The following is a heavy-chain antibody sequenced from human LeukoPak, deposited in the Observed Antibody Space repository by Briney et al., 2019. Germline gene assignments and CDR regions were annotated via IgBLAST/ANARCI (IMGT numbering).Heavy chain of an antibody. V-gene: IGHV4-34*01. J-gene: IGHJ4*02. D-gene: IGHD6-13*01. Sequence: SETLSLTCAVYGGSFSGYYWSWIRQPPGKGLEWIGSIYYSGSTYYNPSLKSRVTISVDTSKNQFSLKLSSVTAADTAVYYCARHVRIAAAGTPPYYFDYWGQGTLVTVSS. CDR2: IYYSGST. CDR1: GGSFSGYY. CDR3: ARHVRIAAAGTPPYYFDY.